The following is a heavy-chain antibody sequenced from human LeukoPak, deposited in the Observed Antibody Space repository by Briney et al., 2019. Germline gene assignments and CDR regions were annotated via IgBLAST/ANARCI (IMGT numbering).Heavy chain of an antibody. CDR3: ARQSGLHGMDV. CDR2: IYYSGST. V-gene: IGHV4-39*01. D-gene: IGHD4-11*01. J-gene: IGHJ6*02. CDR1: GGSISSSSYY. Sequence: PSETLSLTCTVSGGSISSSSYYWGWLRQPPGKGLEGIGSIYYSGSTYYNPSLKSRVTISVDTSKNQFSLKLSSVTAADTAVSYCARQSGLHGMDVWGQGTTVTVSS.